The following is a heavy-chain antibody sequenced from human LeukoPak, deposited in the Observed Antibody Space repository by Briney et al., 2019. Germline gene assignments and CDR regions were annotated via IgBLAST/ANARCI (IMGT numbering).Heavy chain of an antibody. CDR2: INPNSGGT. J-gene: IGHJ4*02. D-gene: IGHD4-11*01. Sequence: ASVKVSCKASGYTFTGYYMHWVRQAPGQGLEWMGWINPNSGGTNYAQKFQGRVTMTRDTSISTACMELSRLRSDDTAVYYCATSYSNYRVLDYWGQGTLVTVSS. CDR3: ATSYSNYRVLDY. V-gene: IGHV1-2*02. CDR1: GYTFTGYY.